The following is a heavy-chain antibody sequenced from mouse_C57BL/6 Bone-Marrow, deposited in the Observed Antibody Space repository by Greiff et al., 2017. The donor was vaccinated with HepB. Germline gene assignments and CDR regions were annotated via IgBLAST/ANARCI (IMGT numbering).Heavy chain of an antibody. V-gene: IGHV1-81*01. Sequence: QVQLKESGAELARPGASVKLSCKASGYTFTSYGISWVKQRTGQGLEWIGEIYPRSGNTYYNEKFKGKATLTADKSSSTAYMELRSLTSEASAVYFCARCRYSNLGAYWGQGTLVTVSA. CDR3: ARCRYSNLGAY. CDR1: GYTFTSYG. D-gene: IGHD2-5*01. CDR2: IYPRSGNT. J-gene: IGHJ3*01.